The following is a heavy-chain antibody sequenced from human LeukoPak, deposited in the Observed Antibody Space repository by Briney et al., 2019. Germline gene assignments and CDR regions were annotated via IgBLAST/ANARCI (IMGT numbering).Heavy chain of an antibody. V-gene: IGHV1-2*02. D-gene: IGHD3-3*01. CDR1: GYTFTGYY. J-gene: IGHJ4*02. CDR2: INPNSGGT. Sequence: GASVKVSCKASGYTFTGYYMHWVRQAPGQGLEWMGWINPNSGGTNYAQKFQGRVTMTRDTSISTAYMELSRLRSDDTAVYYCARVPQLRFLEWSSDSYYFDYWGQGTLVTVSS. CDR3: ARVPQLRFLEWSSDSYYFDY.